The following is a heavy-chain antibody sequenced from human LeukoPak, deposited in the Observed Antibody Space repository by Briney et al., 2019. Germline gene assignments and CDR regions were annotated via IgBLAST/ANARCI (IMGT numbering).Heavy chain of an antibody. J-gene: IGHJ4*02. V-gene: IGHV3-23*01. CDR2: ISGSGGST. CDR3: ASYMIVVVTTVAPPDY. CDR1: GFTFSSYA. Sequence: GGSLRLSCAASGFTFSSYAMSWVRQAPGKGLEWVSAISGSGGSTYYADSVKGRFTISRDNPKSTLYLQMNSLRAEDTAVYYCASYMIVVVTTVAPPDYWGQGTLVTVSS. D-gene: IGHD3-22*01.